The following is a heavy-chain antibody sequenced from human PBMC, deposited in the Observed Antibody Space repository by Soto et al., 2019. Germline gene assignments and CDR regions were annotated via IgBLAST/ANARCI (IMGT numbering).Heavy chain of an antibody. V-gene: IGHV1-18*04. J-gene: IGHJ6*02. Sequence: QVQLEQSGPEVKKPGASVKVSCKASAYSFDTYGVSWVRQAPGQGLEWMGWISGYNGQTNNAQKSRGRVPLTTDTSTSTASMELRSLRSDDTAIYYCARDGRKQLWTEGLTAMDVWGQGTTVTVSS. CDR1: AYSFDTYG. D-gene: IGHD1-1*01. CDR3: ARDGRKQLWTEGLTAMDV. CDR2: ISGYNGQT.